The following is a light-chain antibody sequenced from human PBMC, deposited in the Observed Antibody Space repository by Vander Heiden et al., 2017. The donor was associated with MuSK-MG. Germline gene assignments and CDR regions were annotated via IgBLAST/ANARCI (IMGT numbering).Light chain of an antibody. CDR2: ECS. J-gene: IGLJ3*02. Sequence: QSALTPPASVSGSPGPSITLSCPGTSSDLGNYHLVSWYQQHPGKAPKLLVYECSKRPSGVSNRFSGSKSGNTASLTISGVQAEDEAEDYGSSYGGGSTWVFTWVFGGGTKLTVL. V-gene: IGLV2-23*01. CDR1: SSDLGNYHL. CDR3: SSYGGGSTWVFTWV.